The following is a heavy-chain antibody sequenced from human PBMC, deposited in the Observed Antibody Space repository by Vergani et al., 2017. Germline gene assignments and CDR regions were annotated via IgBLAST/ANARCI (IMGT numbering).Heavy chain of an antibody. D-gene: IGHD3-10*01. J-gene: IGHJ6*03. CDR2: INRAGSST. CDR3: ARYYYGSGSNLGLYLDV. CDR1: GFTFSSYW. V-gene: IGHV3-74*02. Sequence: VQLVESGGGVVQPGRSLRLSCAASGFTFSSYWMQWVRQAPGKGLVWVSRINRAGSSTSNSDSVKSRFTISIDNSKNTLYLQMNSRRAEDTALYSCARYYYGSGSNLGLYLDVWGKGTTVTVSS.